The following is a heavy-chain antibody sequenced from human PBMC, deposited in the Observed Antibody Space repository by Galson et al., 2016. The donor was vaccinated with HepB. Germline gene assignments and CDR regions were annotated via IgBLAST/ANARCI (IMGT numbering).Heavy chain of an antibody. CDR2: IANDGTT. CDR1: EFTVSGTY. D-gene: IGHD4-23*01. J-gene: IGHJ5*02. CDR3: TRDSPQVDNRGGWGFYDP. Sequence: SLRLSCAASEFTVSGTYMNWIRQAPGKGLEWVSMIANDGTTYYADSVKGRFFISRDTSSNTMYLQMNSLWAEDPAVYYCTRDSPQVDNRGGWGFYDPWGQGARVTVSS. V-gene: IGHV3-66*01.